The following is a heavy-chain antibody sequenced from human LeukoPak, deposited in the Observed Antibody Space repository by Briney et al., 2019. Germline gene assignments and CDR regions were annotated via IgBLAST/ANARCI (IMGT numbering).Heavy chain of an antibody. V-gene: IGHV4-59*08. Sequence: SETLSLTCTVSGGSMNNYYWIWIRQPPGKGLEWLGYVYYSGSATYNPTSYNPSLKSRLTISVDTSKNQLSLRLSSVTAVDTAVYYCERHYPNHYGDAFDYWGQGTLVTVSS. CDR3: ERHYPNHYGDAFDY. CDR2: VYYSGSATYNPT. CDR1: GGSMNNYY. J-gene: IGHJ4*02. D-gene: IGHD4-17*01.